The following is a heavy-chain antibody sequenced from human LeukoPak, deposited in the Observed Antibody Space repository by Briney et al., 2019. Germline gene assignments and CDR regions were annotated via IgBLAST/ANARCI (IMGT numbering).Heavy chain of an antibody. J-gene: IGHJ4*02. CDR1: GFTFSIYN. D-gene: IGHD2-15*01. Sequence: GGSLRLSCAASGFTFSIYNMNWVRQAPGKGLEWVSAISGSGGSTYYADSVKGRFTISRDNSKNTLYLQMNSLTAEDTAVYYCAKVVAGAFDYWGQGTLVTVSS. CDR2: ISGSGGST. V-gene: IGHV3-23*01. CDR3: AKVVAGAFDY.